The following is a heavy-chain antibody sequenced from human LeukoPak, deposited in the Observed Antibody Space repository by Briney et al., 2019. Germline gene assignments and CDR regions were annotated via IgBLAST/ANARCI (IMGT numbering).Heavy chain of an antibody. CDR1: GGSFSGYY. Sequence: SETLSLTCAVYGGSFSGYYWSWIRQPPGKGLEWIGEINHSGSTNYNPSLKCRVTISVDTSKNQFSLKLSSVTAADTAVYYCARLHRRYCSSTSCYRNAFDIWGQGTMVTVSS. D-gene: IGHD2-2*02. CDR2: INHSGST. CDR3: ARLHRRYCSSTSCYRNAFDI. J-gene: IGHJ3*02. V-gene: IGHV4-34*01.